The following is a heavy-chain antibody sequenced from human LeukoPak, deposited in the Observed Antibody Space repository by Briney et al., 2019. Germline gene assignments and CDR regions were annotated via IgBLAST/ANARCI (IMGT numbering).Heavy chain of an antibody. J-gene: IGHJ6*02. D-gene: IGHD3-10*01. Sequence: PSETLPLTCTVSGYSISSGYYWGWIRQPPGKGLEWIGSIYHSGSTYYNPSLKSRVTISVDTSKNQFSLKLSSVTAADTAVYYCARDCFGSYGSGDEYGMDVWGQGTTVTVSS. CDR2: IYHSGST. V-gene: IGHV4-38-2*02. CDR3: ARDCFGSYGSGDEYGMDV. CDR1: GYSISSGYY.